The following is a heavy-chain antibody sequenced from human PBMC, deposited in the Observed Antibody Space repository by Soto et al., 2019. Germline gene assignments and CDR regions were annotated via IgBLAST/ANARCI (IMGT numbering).Heavy chain of an antibody. CDR3: ARHYPPEVVAARIRQTGMDV. CDR1: RYRFTNYW. V-gene: IGHV5-10-1*01. Sequence: GEALKISCNSSRYRFTNYWISWGRHVPGKGPEWLGRIDPSDSYTNYSPSFQGHVTISADKSISTAYLQWSSLKASDTAMYYCARHYPPEVVAARIRQTGMDVWGQGTTVSVSS. J-gene: IGHJ6*02. D-gene: IGHD2-15*01. CDR2: IDPSDSYT.